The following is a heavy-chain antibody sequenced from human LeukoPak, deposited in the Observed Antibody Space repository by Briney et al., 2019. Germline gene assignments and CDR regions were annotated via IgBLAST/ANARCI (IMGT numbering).Heavy chain of an antibody. J-gene: IGHJ4*02. CDR1: GYTFTGYY. Sequence: ASVKVSCKASGYTFTGYYMHWVRQAPGQGLEWMGRINPNSGGTNYAQKFQGRVTMTRDTSISTAYMGLSRLRSDDTAVYYCAGICSSTSCDLDYWGQGTLVTVSS. D-gene: IGHD2-2*01. CDR2: INPNSGGT. V-gene: IGHV1-2*06. CDR3: AGICSSTSCDLDY.